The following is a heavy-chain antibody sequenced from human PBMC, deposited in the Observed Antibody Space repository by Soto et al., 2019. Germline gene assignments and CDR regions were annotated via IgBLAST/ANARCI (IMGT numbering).Heavy chain of an antibody. D-gene: IGHD1-7*01. J-gene: IGHJ5*02. CDR3: ARELELRREGEFWFDP. Sequence: KSSETLSLTCAVYGGSFSGYYWSWIRQPPGKGLEWIGEINHSGSTNYNPSLKSRVTISVDTSKNQFSLKLSSVTAADTAVYYCARELELRREGEFWFDPWGQGTLVTVSS. CDR1: GGSFSGYY. V-gene: IGHV4-34*01. CDR2: INHSGST.